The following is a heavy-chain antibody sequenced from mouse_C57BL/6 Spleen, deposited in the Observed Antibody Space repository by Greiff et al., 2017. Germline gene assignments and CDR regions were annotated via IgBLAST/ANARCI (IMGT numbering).Heavy chain of an antibody. Sequence: QVQLQQPGAELMKPGASVKLSCKATGYTFTGYWIEWVKQRPGHGLEWIGEILPGSGSTNYNEKFKGKATFTADTSSNTAYMQLSSLTTEDSAIYYCARGRRYGNYGGNFDYWGQGTTLTVSS. D-gene: IGHD2-1*01. CDR1: GYTFTGYW. CDR3: ARGRRYGNYGGNFDY. CDR2: ILPGSGST. J-gene: IGHJ2*01. V-gene: IGHV1-9*01.